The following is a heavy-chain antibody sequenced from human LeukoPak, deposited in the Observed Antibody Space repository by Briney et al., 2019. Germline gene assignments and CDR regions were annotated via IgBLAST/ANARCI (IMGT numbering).Heavy chain of an antibody. Sequence: SETLSLTRAVYGGSFSGYYWSWIRQPPGKGLEWIGEINHSGSTNYNPSLKSRVTISVDTSKNQFSLKLSSVTAADTAVYYCARVGAHCSSTSCYLRHQKNNWFDPWGQGTLVTVSS. J-gene: IGHJ5*02. V-gene: IGHV4-34*01. CDR1: GGSFSGYY. CDR3: ARVGAHCSSTSCYLRHQKNNWFDP. D-gene: IGHD2-2*01. CDR2: INHSGST.